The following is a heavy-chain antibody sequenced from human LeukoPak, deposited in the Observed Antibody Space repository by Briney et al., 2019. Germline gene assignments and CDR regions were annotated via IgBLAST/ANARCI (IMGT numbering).Heavy chain of an antibody. CDR2: IDSDGSTT. D-gene: IGHD6-19*01. Sequence: PGGSLRLSCAASGFTFNSYWMHWVRQAPGKGLVWVSLIDSDGSTTTYADSVKGRFTISRDNAKNTLYLQMNNLRGEDTAVYYCARGLLPDTGYYFDYWGQGTLVTVSS. V-gene: IGHV3-74*01. CDR3: ARGLLPDTGYYFDY. J-gene: IGHJ4*02. CDR1: GFTFNSYW.